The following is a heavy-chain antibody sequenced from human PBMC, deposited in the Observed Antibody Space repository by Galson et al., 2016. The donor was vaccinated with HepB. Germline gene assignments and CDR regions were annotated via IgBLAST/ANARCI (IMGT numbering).Heavy chain of an antibody. V-gene: IGHV3-30-3*01. CDR2: ISYDGITK. J-gene: IGHJ3*02. D-gene: IGHD2-15*01. Sequence: SLRLSCAASGITFNIYVMYWVRQAPGKGLEWVGAISYDGITKYYADSVKGRFTISRDNSKNTVYLQMNSLGAEDTAVYYCATEGYPRAFDMWGQGTMVTVSS. CDR3: ATEGYPRAFDM. CDR1: GITFNIYV.